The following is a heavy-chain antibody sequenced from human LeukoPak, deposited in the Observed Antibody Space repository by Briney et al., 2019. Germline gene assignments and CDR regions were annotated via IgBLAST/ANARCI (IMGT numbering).Heavy chain of an antibody. Sequence: ASVKVSCKASGYTFTSYYMHWVRQAPGQGLEWMGIINPSGGTTSYAQKFQGRFTMTRDKSTSTVYMELSSLRSEDTAVYYCARGGQGYYCDYGGQGTLVTVSS. CDR3: ARGGQGYYCDY. J-gene: IGHJ4*02. V-gene: IGHV1-46*01. D-gene: IGHD3-16*01. CDR2: INPSGGTT. CDR1: GYTFTSYY.